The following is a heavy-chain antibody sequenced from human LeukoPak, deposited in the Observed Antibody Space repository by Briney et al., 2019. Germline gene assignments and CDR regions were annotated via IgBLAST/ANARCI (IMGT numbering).Heavy chain of an antibody. J-gene: IGHJ4*02. V-gene: IGHV5-51*01. Sequence: GESLKISCKGSGYSFTSYWIGWGRQIPGKGRKWRGIFYPGDSDTRYSPSFQGQVTISADKSISTAYLQWSSLKASDTAMYYCARRRDYGGKNDQLDYWGQGTLVTVSS. D-gene: IGHD4-23*01. CDR1: GYSFTSYW. CDR2: FYPGDSDT. CDR3: ARRRDYGGKNDQLDY.